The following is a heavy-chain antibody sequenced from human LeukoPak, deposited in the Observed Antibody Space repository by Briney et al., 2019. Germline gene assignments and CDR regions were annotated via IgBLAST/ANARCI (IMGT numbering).Heavy chain of an antibody. CDR2: ISAYNANT. V-gene: IGHV1-18*01. J-gene: IGHJ5*02. CDR1: GYTFTNYG. D-gene: IGHD2-2*01. Sequence: ASVKVSCKASGYTFTNYGIIWVRQAPGEGLEWMGWISAYNANTNYAQKLQGRVTMTTDTSTSTAYMKLRSLRSDDTAVYYCARMRGEYQLPDDPWGQGTLVTVSS. CDR3: ARMRGEYQLPDDP.